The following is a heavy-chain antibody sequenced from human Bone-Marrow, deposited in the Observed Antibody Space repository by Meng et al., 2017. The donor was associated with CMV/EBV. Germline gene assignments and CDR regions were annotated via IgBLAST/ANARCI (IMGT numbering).Heavy chain of an antibody. Sequence: ASVKVSCKASGYTFAGYYMHWVRQAPGQGLEWMGWINPNSGGTNYAQKFQGRVTMTRDTSISTAYMELSRLRSDDTAAYYCARDSPTGDYYYYYGMDVWGQGNTVTVSS. CDR3: ARDSPTGDYYYYYGMDV. J-gene: IGHJ6*02. D-gene: IGHD3-10*01. CDR2: INPNSGGT. V-gene: IGHV1-2*02. CDR1: GYTFAGYY.